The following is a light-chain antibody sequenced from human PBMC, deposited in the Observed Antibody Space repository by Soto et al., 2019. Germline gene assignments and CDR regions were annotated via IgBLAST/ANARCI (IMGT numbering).Light chain of an antibody. J-gene: IGKJ2*01. V-gene: IGKV1-6*01. CDR3: LQDCYYPYT. Sequence: AIQMTQSPSSLSASVGDRVTITCRASQGIRNDLGWYQQKPGKAPKFLIYGASSLQSGVPSRFSGSGSGTVFPLIISILQPDVVATYCCLQDCYYPYTFGQGTKLEIK. CDR1: QGIRND. CDR2: GAS.